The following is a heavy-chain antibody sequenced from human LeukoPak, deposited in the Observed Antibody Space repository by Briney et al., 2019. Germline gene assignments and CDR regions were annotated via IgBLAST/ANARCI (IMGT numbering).Heavy chain of an antibody. CDR2: MNPNSGNT. CDR1: GYTFTSYD. D-gene: IGHD4-17*01. J-gene: IGHJ4*02. Sequence: ASVKVSCKASGYTFTSYDINWVRQATGQGLEWMGWMNPNSGNTGYAQKFQGRVTMTTDTSTSTAYMELRSLRSDDTAVYYCARDYGDYMALPFDYWGQGTLVTVSS. CDR3: ARDYGDYMALPFDY. V-gene: IGHV1-8*01.